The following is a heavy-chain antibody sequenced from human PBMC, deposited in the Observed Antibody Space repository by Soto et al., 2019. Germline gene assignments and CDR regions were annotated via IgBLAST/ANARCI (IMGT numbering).Heavy chain of an antibody. CDR3: ARDLDGEGFDY. CDR1: GFTFSGYS. D-gene: IGHD3-10*01. Sequence: PGGSLRLSFAASGFTFSGYSTNWVRQAPGKGLEWVSYISSSSSTIYYADSVKGRFTISRDNAKNSLYLQMNSLRAEDTAVYYCARDLDGEGFDYWGQGTLVTVSS. J-gene: IGHJ4*02. CDR2: ISSSSSTI. V-gene: IGHV3-48*01.